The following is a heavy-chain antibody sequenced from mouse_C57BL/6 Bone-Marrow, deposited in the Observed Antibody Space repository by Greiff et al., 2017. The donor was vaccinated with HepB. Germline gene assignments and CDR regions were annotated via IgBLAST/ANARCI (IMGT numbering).Heavy chain of an antibody. CDR2: INPNNGGT. J-gene: IGHJ1*03. Sequence: VQLKQSGPELVKPGASVKIPCKASGYTFTDYNMDWVKQSHGKSLEWIGDINPNNGGTIYNQKFKGKATLTVGKSSSTAYMELRSLTSEDTAVYYCAKAYGSSYWYVDVWGTGTTVTVSS. CDR1: GYTFTDYN. D-gene: IGHD1-1*01. CDR3: AKAYGSSYWYVDV. V-gene: IGHV1-18*01.